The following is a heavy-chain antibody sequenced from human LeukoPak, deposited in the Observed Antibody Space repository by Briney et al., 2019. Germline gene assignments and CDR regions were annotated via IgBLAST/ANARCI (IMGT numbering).Heavy chain of an antibody. J-gene: IGHJ3*02. CDR1: GFTFSSYG. V-gene: IGHV3-23*01. CDR2: ISGSGGST. Sequence: GGTLRLSCAASGFTFSSYGMSWVRQAPGKGLEWVSAISGSGGSTYYADSVKGRFTISRDNSKNTLYLQMNSLRAEDTAVYYCARDNSYIDAFDIWGQGTMVTVSS. D-gene: IGHD5-18*01. CDR3: ARDNSYIDAFDI.